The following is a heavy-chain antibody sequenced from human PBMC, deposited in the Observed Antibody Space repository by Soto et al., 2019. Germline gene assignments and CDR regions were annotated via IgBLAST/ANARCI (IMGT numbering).Heavy chain of an antibody. Sequence: QVQLVQSGAEVKKPGASVKVSCKASEYTFTIYDINWVRQTTGQGLEWMGWMNPNSGNTGYAQKFQGRVTMTSDTSTSTAYMELSSLVSEATAVYYCAGGQRNYGFDYWGQGTLVTVSS. V-gene: IGHV1-8*01. J-gene: IGHJ4*02. CDR2: MNPNSGNT. CDR1: EYTFTIYD. D-gene: IGHD4-4*01. CDR3: AGGQRNYGFDY.